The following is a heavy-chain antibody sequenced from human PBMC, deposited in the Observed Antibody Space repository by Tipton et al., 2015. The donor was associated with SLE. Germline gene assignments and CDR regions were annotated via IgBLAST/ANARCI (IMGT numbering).Heavy chain of an antibody. CDR1: GYSISSGYY. CDR3: ARGLFPWERFY. CDR2: IYHGGST. J-gene: IGHJ4*02. D-gene: IGHD1-26*01. V-gene: IGHV4-38-2*02. Sequence: GLVKPSETLSLTCSVSGYSISSGYYWGWIRQPPGKGLEWIANIYHGGSTNYNPSLKSRVKISVDMSKNQFSLKLSSVTAADTAVYYCARGLFPWERFYWGQGTLVTVSS.